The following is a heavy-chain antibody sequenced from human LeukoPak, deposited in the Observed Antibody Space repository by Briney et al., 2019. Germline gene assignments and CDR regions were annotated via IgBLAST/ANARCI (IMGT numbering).Heavy chain of an antibody. Sequence: PGGSLRLSCAASGFTFSSYAMSWVRQAPGKGLEWVSGITGSGDSTYYADSVKGRFTLSRDNSKSTLYLQMNSLRAEDTAVYYCAKYAVGSSSRYCDFWGQGTLVTVSA. CDR3: AKYAVGSSSRYCDF. V-gene: IGHV3-23*01. D-gene: IGHD6-13*01. J-gene: IGHJ4*02. CDR2: ITGSGDST. CDR1: GFTFSSYA.